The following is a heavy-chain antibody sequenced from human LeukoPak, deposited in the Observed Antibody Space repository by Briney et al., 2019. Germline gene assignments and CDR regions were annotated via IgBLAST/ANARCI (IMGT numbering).Heavy chain of an antibody. J-gene: IGHJ5*02. V-gene: IGHV1-8*01. D-gene: IGHD3-10*01. CDR1: GYTFTSYN. CDR2: VNPSSGNT. Sequence: VASVKVSCKASGYTFTSYNINWVRQATGQGLEWMGWVNPSSGNTRYVQKFQGRVTITRNTSISTAYMELSSLRSEDTAVYYCARGPSHTMVRGVNWFDPWGQGTLVTVSS. CDR3: ARGPSHTMVRGVNWFDP.